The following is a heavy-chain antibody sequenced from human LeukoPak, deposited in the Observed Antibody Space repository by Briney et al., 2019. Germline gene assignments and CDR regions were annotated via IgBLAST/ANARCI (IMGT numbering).Heavy chain of an antibody. J-gene: IGHJ4*02. CDR2: ISYDGSNK. CDR3: ARGSVGTPPPFDY. Sequence: GGSLRLSCAASGFTFSSYGMHWVRQAPGKGLEWVAVISYDGSNKYYADSVKGRFTISRGSSTPYLQMNSLRTEDTAVYYCARGSVGTPPPFDYWGQGTLVTVSS. V-gene: IGHV3-30*03. D-gene: IGHD2-15*01. CDR1: GFTFSSYG.